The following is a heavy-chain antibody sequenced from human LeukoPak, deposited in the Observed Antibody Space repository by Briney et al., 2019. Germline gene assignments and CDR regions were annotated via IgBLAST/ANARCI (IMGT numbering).Heavy chain of an antibody. Sequence: GGSLRLSCAASGFTFDDYAMHWVRQAPGKGLEWVSLISGDGGSTYYADSVKGRFTISRDNSKNSLYLQMNSLRTEDTALYYCAGSTTVRGVIMRMGDIWGQGTMVTVSS. CDR1: GFTFDDYA. J-gene: IGHJ3*02. V-gene: IGHV3-43*02. D-gene: IGHD3-10*01. CDR3: AGSTTVRGVIMRMGDI. CDR2: ISGDGGST.